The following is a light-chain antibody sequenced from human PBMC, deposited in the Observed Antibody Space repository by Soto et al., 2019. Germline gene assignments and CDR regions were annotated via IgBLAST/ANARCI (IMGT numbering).Light chain of an antibody. CDR1: QSFSGY. CDR2: DAS. Sequence: DILLTQSPATLSLSPGERATLSCRASQSFSGYLAWYQQKPGQAPRLLIHDASKRATGIPARFSGRGSGTDFTLTISSLEPEDFAVYYCQQRSNWPPVITFGQGTRLEIK. CDR3: QQRSNWPPVIT. J-gene: IGKJ5*01. V-gene: IGKV3-11*01.